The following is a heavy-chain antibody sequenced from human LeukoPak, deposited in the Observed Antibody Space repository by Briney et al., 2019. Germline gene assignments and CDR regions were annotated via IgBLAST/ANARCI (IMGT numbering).Heavy chain of an antibody. Sequence: GGSLRLSCAASGFTFRNYWMHWARQVPGKGLVWVSRINPDGTSPHYADSVKGRFTISRDNARNILYLQMNSLRVEDTAIYHCVRGTNDWTGIDYWGQGILVTVSS. V-gene: IGHV3-74*01. CDR1: GFTFRNYW. D-gene: IGHD2-8*01. J-gene: IGHJ4*02. CDR3: VRGTNDWTGIDY. CDR2: INPDGTSP.